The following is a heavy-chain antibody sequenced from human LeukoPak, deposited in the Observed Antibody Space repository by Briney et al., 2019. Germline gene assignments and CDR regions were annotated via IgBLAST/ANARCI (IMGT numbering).Heavy chain of an antibody. D-gene: IGHD2-21*02. J-gene: IGHJ3*02. CDR2: IYYSGST. CDR3: AREYVVVTATRAFDI. Sequence: PSETLSLTCTVSGGFTSSGGYYWSWIRQHPGKGLEWIGYIYYSGSTYYNPSLKSRVTISVDTSKNQFSLKLSSVTAADTAVYYCAREYVVVTATRAFDIWGQGTMVTVSS. CDR1: GGFTSSGGYY. V-gene: IGHV4-31*03.